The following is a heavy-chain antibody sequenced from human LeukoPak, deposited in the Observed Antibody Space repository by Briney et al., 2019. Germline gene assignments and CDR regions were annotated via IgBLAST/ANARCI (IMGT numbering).Heavy chain of an antibody. CDR1: GFTFSSYA. D-gene: IGHD2-15*01. J-gene: IGHJ4*02. V-gene: IGHV3-74*01. CDR3: ASRDQSCSGGTCYPIDY. CDR2: INNDGSST. Sequence: PGGSLRLSCAASGFTFSSYAMHWVRQVPGKGLVWVSRINNDGSSTSYADSVKGRFTISRDNAKNTLYLQMNSLRAEDTAVYYCASRDQSCSGGTCYPIDYWGQGTLVTVSS.